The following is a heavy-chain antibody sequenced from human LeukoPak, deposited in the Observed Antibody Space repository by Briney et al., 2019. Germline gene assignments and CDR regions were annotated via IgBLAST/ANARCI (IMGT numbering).Heavy chain of an antibody. V-gene: IGHV7-4-1*02. Sequence: ASVKVSCKASGYTFTSYAMNWVRQAPGRGLEWMGWINTKTGNPTYAQGFTGRFVFSLDTSVSTAYLQISSLKAEDTAVYYCARDYCSGGSCYSRNAFDIWGQGTMVTVSS. CDR1: GYTFTSYA. CDR3: ARDYCSGGSCYSRNAFDI. CDR2: INTKTGNP. D-gene: IGHD2-15*01. J-gene: IGHJ3*02.